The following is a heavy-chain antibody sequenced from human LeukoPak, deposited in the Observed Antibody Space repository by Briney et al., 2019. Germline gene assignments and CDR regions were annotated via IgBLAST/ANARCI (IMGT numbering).Heavy chain of an antibody. CDR2: IWYDGSNK. CDR1: GFTFSSYG. J-gene: IGHJ6*02. CDR3: ARDEGHRYCSSTSCYSPPTYGMDV. Sequence: GRSLRLSCAASGFTFSSYGMHWVRQAPGKGLEWVAVIWYDGSNKYYADSVKGRFTISRDNSKNTLYLQMNSLRAEDTAVYYCARDEGHRYCSSTSCYSPPTYGMDVWGQGTTVTVSS. D-gene: IGHD2-2*02. V-gene: IGHV3-33*01.